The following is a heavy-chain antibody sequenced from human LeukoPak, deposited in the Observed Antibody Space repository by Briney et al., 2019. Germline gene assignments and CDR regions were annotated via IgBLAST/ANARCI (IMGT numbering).Heavy chain of an antibody. D-gene: IGHD3-3*01. V-gene: IGHV4-34*01. J-gene: IGHJ4*02. CDR3: AREQKRFLYGHATTYDY. Sequence: ASETLSLTCAVYGGSFSGYYWSWIRQPPGKGLEWIGEINHSGSTNYNPSLKSRVTISVDTSKNQFSLKLSSVTAADTAVYYCAREQKRFLYGHATTYDYWGQGTLVTVSS. CDR2: INHSGST. CDR1: GGSFSGYY.